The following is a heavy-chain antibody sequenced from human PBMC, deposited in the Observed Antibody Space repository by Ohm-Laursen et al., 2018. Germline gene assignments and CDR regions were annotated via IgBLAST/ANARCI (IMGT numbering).Heavy chain of an antibody. J-gene: IGHJ6*02. D-gene: IGHD3-22*01. CDR1: GASISSEY. Sequence: PSETLSLTCTVSGASISSEYWTWIRQPPGKGLEWIGYIYYRGTTNYNPSLKSRVTISVDTSKNQFSLKLSSVTAADTALYYCARIESDSGGYWYFGMDVWGQGTTVTVPS. CDR3: ARIESDSGGYWYFGMDV. CDR2: IYYRGTT. V-gene: IGHV4-59*01.